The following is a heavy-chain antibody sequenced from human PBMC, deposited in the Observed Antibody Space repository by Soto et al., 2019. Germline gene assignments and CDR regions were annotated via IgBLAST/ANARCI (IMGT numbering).Heavy chain of an antibody. CDR2: IIPIFGTA. CDR1: GYTLTELS. V-gene: IGHV1-69*13. Sequence: ASVKVSCKVSGYTLTELSMHWVRQAPGKGLEWMGGIIPIFGTANYAQKFQGRVTITADESTSTAYMELSSLRSEDTAVYYCATRSPTTVVTPDAFDIWGQGTMVTVSS. CDR3: ATRSPTTVVTPDAFDI. D-gene: IGHD4-17*01. J-gene: IGHJ3*02.